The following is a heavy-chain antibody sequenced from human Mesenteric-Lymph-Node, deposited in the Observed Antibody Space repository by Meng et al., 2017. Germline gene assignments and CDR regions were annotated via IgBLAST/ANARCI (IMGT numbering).Heavy chain of an antibody. CDR2: INTDTGTP. CDR1: GYTFSKYA. Sequence: ASVKLSCKASGYTFSKYAANWVRQAPGQGPEWMGEINTDTGTPTYALGFTGRYVFSSDTSVTTTYLQIDSLKAEDTAVYYCARTWSSTGYLLDFWGQGPLVTVSS. V-gene: IGHV7-4-1*01. J-gene: IGHJ4*02. CDR3: ARTWSSTGYLLDF. D-gene: IGHD3-22*01.